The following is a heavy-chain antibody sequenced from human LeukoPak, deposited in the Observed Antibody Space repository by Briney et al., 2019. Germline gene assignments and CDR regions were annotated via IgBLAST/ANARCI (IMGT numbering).Heavy chain of an antibody. CDR3: ARAPTANYYYMDV. CDR2: IKQDGSEK. CDR1: GFTFSSYA. D-gene: IGHD2-21*02. Sequence: PGGSLRLSCAASGFTFSSYAMSWVRQAPGKGLEWVANIKQDGSEKYYVDSVKGRFTISRDNAKNSLYLQMNSLRAEDTAVYYCARAPTANYYYMDVWGKGTTVTVSS. J-gene: IGHJ6*03. V-gene: IGHV3-7*01.